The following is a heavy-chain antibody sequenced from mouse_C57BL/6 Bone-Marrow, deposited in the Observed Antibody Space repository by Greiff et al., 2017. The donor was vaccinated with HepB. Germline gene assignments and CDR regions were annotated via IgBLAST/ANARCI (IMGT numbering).Heavy chain of an antibody. CDR1: GYTFTSYW. J-gene: IGHJ2*01. Sequence: QVQLQQPGAELVMPGASVKLSCKASGYTFTSYWLHWVKQRPGQGLEWIGEIDPSDSYTNYNQKFKGKSTLTVDKSSSTAYMQLSSLTSEDSAVYYCARGYDYDVGYFDYWGQGTTRTVSS. CDR3: ARGYDYDVGYFDY. V-gene: IGHV1-69*01. CDR2: IDPSDSYT. D-gene: IGHD2-4*01.